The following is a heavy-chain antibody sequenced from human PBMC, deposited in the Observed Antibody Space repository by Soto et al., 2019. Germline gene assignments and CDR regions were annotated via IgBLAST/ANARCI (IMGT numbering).Heavy chain of an antibody. CDR2: LYNSGST. Sequence: QVRLQESGPGLVKPSETLSLTCTVSGGSIRSYYWSWIRQAPGKGLEWIGYLYNSGSTVYNPSLKSRVPRSVGTSKNQFALKLDSVTAADTAVYYCARDLWGYCGTDCYPLDVWGQGTTVTVSS. CDR3: ARDLWGYCGTDCYPLDV. D-gene: IGHD2-21*02. J-gene: IGHJ6*02. CDR1: GGSIRSYY. V-gene: IGHV4-59*01.